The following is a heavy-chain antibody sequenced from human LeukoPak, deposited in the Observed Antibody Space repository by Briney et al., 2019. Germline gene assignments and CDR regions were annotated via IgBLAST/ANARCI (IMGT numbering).Heavy chain of an antibody. CDR1: GFTVSSNY. CDR2: IYSGGST. V-gene: IGHV3-53*01. J-gene: IGHJ6*03. D-gene: IGHD3-10*01. Sequence: GGSLRLSCAASGFTVSSNYMSWVRQAPGEGLEWVSVIYSGGSTYYADSVKGRFTISRDNSKSTLYLQMNSLRAEDTAVYYRASGSGSYRTPYYYMDVWGTGTTVTVSS. CDR3: ASGSGSYRTPYYYMDV.